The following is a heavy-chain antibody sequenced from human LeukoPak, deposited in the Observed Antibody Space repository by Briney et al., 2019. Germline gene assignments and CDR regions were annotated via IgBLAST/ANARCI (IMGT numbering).Heavy chain of an antibody. V-gene: IGHV1-18*01. J-gene: IGHJ6*03. D-gene: IGHD6-19*01. CDR1: GYTFTSYG. CDR3: ARDGSYSSGYTAYYYYYMDV. Sequence: ASVKVSCKASGYTFTSYGISWVRQAPGQGLEWMGWISAYNGNTNYAQKLQGRVTMTTDTSTSTAYMELRSLRSDDTAVYYCARDGSYSSGYTAYYYYYMDVWGKGTTVTVSS. CDR2: ISAYNGNT.